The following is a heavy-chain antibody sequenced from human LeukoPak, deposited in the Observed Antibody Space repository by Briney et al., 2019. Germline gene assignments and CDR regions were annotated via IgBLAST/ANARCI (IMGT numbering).Heavy chain of an antibody. CDR2: IHYSGST. CDR1: GGISSYS. Sequence: SETLSLTCTVSGGISSYSWAWIRQPPGKGLEWIAAIHYSGSTYYNPSLMSRVTTSVDTSKNQFSLKLSSLTGTDTAVYYCARLPTGFPNWFDTWGQGALVTVSS. V-gene: IGHV4-39*01. J-gene: IGHJ5*02. CDR3: ARLPTGFPNWFDT. D-gene: IGHD3-9*01.